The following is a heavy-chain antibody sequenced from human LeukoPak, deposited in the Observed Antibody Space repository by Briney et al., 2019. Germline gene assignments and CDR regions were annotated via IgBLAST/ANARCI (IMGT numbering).Heavy chain of an antibody. CDR2: ISHDGSYK. Sequence: PGGSLRLSCAASGFTFSNYAMHWVRQAPGKGLEWVAVISHDGSYKYYADSVKGRFTISRDNSKNTLYVQMNSLRAEDTAVYYCAREIYSSSWSDRYGMDVWSQGTTVTVSS. D-gene: IGHD6-13*01. J-gene: IGHJ6*02. CDR3: AREIYSSSWSDRYGMDV. V-gene: IGHV3-30*04. CDR1: GFTFSNYA.